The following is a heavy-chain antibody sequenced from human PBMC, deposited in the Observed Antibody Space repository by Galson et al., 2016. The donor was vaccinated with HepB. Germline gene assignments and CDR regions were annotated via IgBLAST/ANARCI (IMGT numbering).Heavy chain of an antibody. CDR2: IHSSGST. J-gene: IGHJ4*02. CDR3: AREGTY. V-gene: IGHV4-61*01. Sequence: SETLSLTCTVAGGTVTSGSDYWTWIRQPPGKGLEWIGYIHSSGSTNYNPSLKSRVTISVDTSKNQFPLRLSSVTAADTAMYYCAREGTYWGQGTLVTVSS. CDR1: GGTVTSGSDY.